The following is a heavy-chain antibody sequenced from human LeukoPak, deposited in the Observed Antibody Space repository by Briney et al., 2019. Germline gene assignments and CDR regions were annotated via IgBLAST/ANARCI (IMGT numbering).Heavy chain of an antibody. J-gene: IGHJ4*02. CDR2: INNDGSST. CDR3: AKFTRSSGDCL. D-gene: IGHD2-21*01. CDR1: GFTFSDYW. Sequence: GGSLRLSCAASGFTFSDYWMHWVRQAPGKGLAWVSRINNDGSSTNYADYVKGRFTISRDSARNTLYLQMKSLRAEDTAVYYCAKFTRSSGDCLWGQGILVTVSS. V-gene: IGHV3-74*01.